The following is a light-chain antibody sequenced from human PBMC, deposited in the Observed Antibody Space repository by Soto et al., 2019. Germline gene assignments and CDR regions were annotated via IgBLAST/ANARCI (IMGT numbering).Light chain of an antibody. J-gene: IGKJ4*01. Sequence: TLPAVDEVRSPIALRASQSVNSWLAWYQQRPGKAPKLLIYDASTLESGVPSRFSGSGSGTEFTLTISSLQPDDFATHYCHLYHSYHTFGGGTKVDIK. CDR2: DAS. CDR3: HLYHSYHT. V-gene: IGKV1-5*01. CDR1: QSVNSW.